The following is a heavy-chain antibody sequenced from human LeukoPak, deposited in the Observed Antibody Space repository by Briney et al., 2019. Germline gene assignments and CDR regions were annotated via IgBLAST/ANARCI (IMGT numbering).Heavy chain of an antibody. J-gene: IGHJ6*02. D-gene: IGHD5-12*01. V-gene: IGHV4-59*08. CDR2: INYRGET. CDR3: ARMIVATIRIGVYFYHGMDV. Sequence: SQTLSLTCTVSGGSISSYYWNWIRQPPGRGLDWIGYINYRGETSQNPSLESRVSMSVDTSKNQISLQLTSVTAADTAVYYCARMIVATIRIGVYFYHGMDVWGQGTTVTVSS. CDR1: GGSISSYY.